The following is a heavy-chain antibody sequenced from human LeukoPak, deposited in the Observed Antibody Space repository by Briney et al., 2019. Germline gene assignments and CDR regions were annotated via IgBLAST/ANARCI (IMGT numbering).Heavy chain of an antibody. J-gene: IGHJ3*02. CDR3: TRDYGDYVEADAFDI. CDR2: IGSKAYGGTT. V-gene: IGHV3-49*03. CDR1: GFTFGDYA. D-gene: IGHD4-17*01. Sequence: GGSLRLSCTASGFTFGDYAMSWFRQAPGKGLEWVGFIGSKAYGGTTEYAASVKGRFTISRDDSKSIAYLQMNSLKTEDTAVYYCTRDYGDYVEADAFDIWGQGTMVTVSS.